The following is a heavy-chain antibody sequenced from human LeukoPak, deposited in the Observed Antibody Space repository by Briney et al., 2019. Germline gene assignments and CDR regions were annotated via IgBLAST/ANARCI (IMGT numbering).Heavy chain of an antibody. D-gene: IGHD3-10*01. CDR2: ISCSGGST. V-gene: IGHV3-23*01. CDR1: GFTFSSYA. Sequence: GGSLRLSCAASGFTFSSYAMSWVRQAPGKGLEWVSAISCSGGSTYYADSVKGRFTISRDNSKNTLYLQMNSLRAEDTAVYYCAKDPYYGSGSYSVYWGQGTLVTVSS. CDR3: AKDPYYGSGSYSVY. J-gene: IGHJ4*02.